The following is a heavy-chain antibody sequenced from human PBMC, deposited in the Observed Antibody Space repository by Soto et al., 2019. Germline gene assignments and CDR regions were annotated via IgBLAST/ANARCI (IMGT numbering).Heavy chain of an antibody. D-gene: IGHD6-13*01. Sequence: EVQLVESGGGLVQPGGSLRLSCAASGFTFSSYSMNWVRQAPGKGLEWVSYISSSSSTIYYEDSVKGRFTISRDNAKNSLYLQMNSLRDEDTAVYYCARGGPLIAADGTWWFDPWGQGTLVTVSS. J-gene: IGHJ5*02. CDR2: ISSSSSTI. V-gene: IGHV3-48*02. CDR3: ARGGPLIAADGTWWFDP. CDR1: GFTFSSYS.